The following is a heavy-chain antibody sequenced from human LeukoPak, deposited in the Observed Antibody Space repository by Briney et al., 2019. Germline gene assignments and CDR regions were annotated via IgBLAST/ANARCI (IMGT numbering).Heavy chain of an antibody. CDR1: GGSISSYY. CDR2: IYYSGST. J-gene: IGHJ5*02. CDR3: ARVVTTIRKKNKSFDP. V-gene: IGHV4-59*01. Sequence: ASETLSLTCTVSGGSISSYYWSWIRQPPGKGLEWIGYIYYSGSTNYNPSLKSRVTISVDTSKNQFSLKLSSVTAADTAVYYCARVVTTIRKKNKSFDPWGQGTLVTVSS. D-gene: IGHD5-12*01.